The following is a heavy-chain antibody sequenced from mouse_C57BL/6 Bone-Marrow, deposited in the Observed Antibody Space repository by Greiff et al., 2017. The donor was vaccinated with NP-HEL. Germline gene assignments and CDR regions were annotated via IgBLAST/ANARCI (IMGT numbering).Heavy chain of an antibody. CDR1: GYTFTSYG. Sequence: QIQLQQSGAELARPGASVKLSCKASGYTFTSYGISWVKQRTGQGLEWIGEIYPRSGNTYYNEKFKGKATLTADKSSSTAYMELRSLTSEDSAVYFCARSLIWAMDYWGQGTSVTVSS. V-gene: IGHV1-81*01. J-gene: IGHJ4*01. CDR3: ARSLIWAMDY. CDR2: IYPRSGNT.